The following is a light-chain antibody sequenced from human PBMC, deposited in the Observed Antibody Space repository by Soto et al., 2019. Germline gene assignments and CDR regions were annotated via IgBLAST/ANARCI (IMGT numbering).Light chain of an antibody. CDR1: DSDVGGYNY. CDR2: EVS. CDR3: SSYTSTTSYV. V-gene: IGLV2-14*01. Sequence: QSALTQPASVSGSPGQSITISCTGTDSDVGGYNYVSWYQQHPGKAPKLMIYEVSDRPSGVSNRFSGSKSGNTAFLTISGLQAEDEADYYCSSYTSTTSYVFGTGTKVTVL. J-gene: IGLJ1*01.